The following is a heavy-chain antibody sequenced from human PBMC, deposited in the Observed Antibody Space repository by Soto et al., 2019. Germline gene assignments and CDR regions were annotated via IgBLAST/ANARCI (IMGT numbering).Heavy chain of an antibody. D-gene: IGHD3-9*01. CDR2: ISSSGSTI. V-gene: IGHV3-48*03. CDR1: GFTFSSYE. Sequence: SLRLCCAASGFTFSSYEMNWVRQAPGKGLEWVSYISSSGSTIYYADSVKGRFTISRDNAKNSLYLQMNSLRAEDTAVYYCARAAYDILTGYTYYYYYYGMDVWGQGTTVTVSS. J-gene: IGHJ6*02. CDR3: ARAAYDILTGYTYYYYYYGMDV.